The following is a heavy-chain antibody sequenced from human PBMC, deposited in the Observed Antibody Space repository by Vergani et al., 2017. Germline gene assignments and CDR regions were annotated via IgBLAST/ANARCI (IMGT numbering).Heavy chain of an antibody. J-gene: IGHJ4*02. V-gene: IGHV3-23*01. Sequence: EVQLLESGGNLVQPGGSLRLSCAASGFTFTNFAMTWVRQAPGEGLEWVSGISGSGGFTYYADSVKGRFTISRDNSKNTMYLQMNNLRAEDTAVYYCARDNYPCEYDSGGYRDYWGQGAMVTVSP. D-gene: IGHD3-22*01. CDR3: ARDNYPCEYDSGGYRDY. CDR1: GFTFTNFA. CDR2: ISGSGGFT.